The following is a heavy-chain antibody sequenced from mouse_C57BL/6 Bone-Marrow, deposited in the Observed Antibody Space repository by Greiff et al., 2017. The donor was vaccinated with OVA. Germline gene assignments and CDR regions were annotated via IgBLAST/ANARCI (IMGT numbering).Heavy chain of an antibody. CDR3: ARSPSPYYYGSSYEDY. D-gene: IGHD1-1*01. CDR1: GYTFTSYW. Sequence: QVQLQQPGAELVKPGASVKLSCKASGYTFTSYWMQWVKQRPGQGLEWIGEIDPSDSYTNYNQKFKGKATLTVDTSSSTAYMQHSSLTSEDSAVYYCARSPSPYYYGSSYEDYWGQGTTLTVSS. J-gene: IGHJ2*01. CDR2: IDPSDSYT. V-gene: IGHV1-50*01.